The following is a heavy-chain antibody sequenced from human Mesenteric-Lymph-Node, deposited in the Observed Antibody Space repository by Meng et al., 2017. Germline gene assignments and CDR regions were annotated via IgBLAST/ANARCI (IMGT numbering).Heavy chain of an antibody. J-gene: IGHJ4*02. CDR2: IYWDGDK. CDR3: AHRPSGWYYFDY. CDR1: GFSLSTSGVG. V-gene: IGHV2-5*02. D-gene: IGHD6-19*01. Sequence: QITLKESGPTLVKPTPTLTLTCTFSGFSLSTSGVGVGWIRQPQGKALEWLALIYWDGDKRYSPSLKSRLTITKDTSKNQVVLTMTNMDPEDTATYYCAHRPSGWYYFDYWGQGTLVTVSS.